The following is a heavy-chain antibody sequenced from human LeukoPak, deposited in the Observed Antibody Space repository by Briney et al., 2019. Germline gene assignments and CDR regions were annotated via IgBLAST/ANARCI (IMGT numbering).Heavy chain of an antibody. Sequence: KSSETLSLTCTVSGGSISSYYWSWIRQPPGKGLEWIGYIYYSGSTNYNPSLKSRVTISVDTSKNQFSLKLSSVTAADTAVYYCAGAAYDNSSPDYWGQGTLVTVSS. V-gene: IGHV4-59*01. J-gene: IGHJ4*02. CDR1: GGSISSYY. D-gene: IGHD3-22*01. CDR3: AGAAYDNSSPDY. CDR2: IYYSGST.